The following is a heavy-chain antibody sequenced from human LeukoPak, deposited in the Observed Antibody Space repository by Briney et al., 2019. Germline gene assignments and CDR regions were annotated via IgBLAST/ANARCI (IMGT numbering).Heavy chain of an antibody. CDR3: ASTDPRLGGNWFDP. CDR1: GGSISSYY. D-gene: IGHD3-16*01. CDR2: IYYSGST. V-gene: IGHV4-59*01. Sequence: SETLSLTCTVSGGSISSYYWSWIRQPPGKGLEWIGYIYYSGSTNYNPSLKSRVTISVDTSKNQFSLKLSSVTAADTAVYYCASTDPRLGGNWFDPWGQGTLVTVSS. J-gene: IGHJ5*02.